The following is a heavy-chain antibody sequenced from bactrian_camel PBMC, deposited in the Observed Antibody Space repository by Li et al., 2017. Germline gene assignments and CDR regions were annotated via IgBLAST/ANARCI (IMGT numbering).Heavy chain of an antibody. V-gene: IGHV3S63*01. CDR2: ISPGDTT. D-gene: IGHD2*01. CDR3: AARKYSYYTPNLYDDAYHH. J-gene: IGHJ4*01. CDR1: GYNYKESC. Sequence: HVQLVESGGGSVQAGGSLTLSCVYSGYNYKESCMGWFRQSPGAKREGVSSISPGDTTTYADSVKGRFTISRDNNKNTLYLHMNSLRPEDTAMYICAARKYSYYTPNLYDDAYHHWGQGTQVTVS.